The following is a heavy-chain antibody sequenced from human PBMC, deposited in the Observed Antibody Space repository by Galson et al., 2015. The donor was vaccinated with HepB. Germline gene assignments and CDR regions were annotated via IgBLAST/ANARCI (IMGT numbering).Heavy chain of an antibody. J-gene: IGHJ4*02. CDR2: IWYDGSNK. CDR3: AKEGREVFGVVIISSEIDY. D-gene: IGHD3-3*01. CDR1: GFTFSSYG. V-gene: IGHV3-33*06. Sequence: SLRLSCAASGFTFSSYGMHWVRQAPGKGLEWVAVIWYDGSNKYYADSVKGRFTISRDNSKNTLYLQMNSLRAEDTAVYYCAKEGREVFGVVIISSEIDYWGQGTLVTVSS.